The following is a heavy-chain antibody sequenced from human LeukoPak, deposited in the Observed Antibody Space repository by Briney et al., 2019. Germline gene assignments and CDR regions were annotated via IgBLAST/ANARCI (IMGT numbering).Heavy chain of an antibody. CDR3: ARGNDFWSGYYPYYFDY. CDR2: IKHDGSEK. D-gene: IGHD3-3*01. Sequence: GGSLRLSCAASGFTLSSYWMNWVRQAPGKGLEWVANIKHDGSEKYYVDSVKGRFTISRDNAKNSLYLQMNSLRAEDTAVYYCARGNDFWSGYYPYYFDYWGQGTLVTVSS. CDR1: GFTLSSYW. V-gene: IGHV3-7*04. J-gene: IGHJ4*02.